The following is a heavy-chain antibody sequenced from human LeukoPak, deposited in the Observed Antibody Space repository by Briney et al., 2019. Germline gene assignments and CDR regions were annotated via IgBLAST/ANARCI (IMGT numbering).Heavy chain of an antibody. CDR3: ARVKYGDYQYYFDY. Sequence: SETLSLTCTVSGGSISSSSYYWGWIRQPPGKGLEWIGSIYYSGSTYYNPSLQSRVTISVDTSKNQFSLKLSSVTAADTAVYYCARVKYGDYQYYFDYWGQGTLVTVSS. V-gene: IGHV4-39*07. D-gene: IGHD4-17*01. CDR2: IYYSGST. CDR1: GGSISSSSYY. J-gene: IGHJ4*02.